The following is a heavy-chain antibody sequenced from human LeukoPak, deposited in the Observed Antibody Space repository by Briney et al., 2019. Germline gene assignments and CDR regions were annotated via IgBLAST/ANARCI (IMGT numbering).Heavy chain of an antibody. V-gene: IGHV4-4*02. CDR2: IYHSGST. D-gene: IGHD1-26*01. CDR1: GGSISSSNW. CDR3: ARDPKYSGSYFDY. Sequence: SGTLSLTCAVSGGSISSSNWWSWVRQPPGKGLEWIGEIYHSGSTNYNPSLKSRVTISVDKSKNQFSLKLSSVTAADTAVYYCARDPKYSGSYFDYWGQGTLVTVSS. J-gene: IGHJ4*02.